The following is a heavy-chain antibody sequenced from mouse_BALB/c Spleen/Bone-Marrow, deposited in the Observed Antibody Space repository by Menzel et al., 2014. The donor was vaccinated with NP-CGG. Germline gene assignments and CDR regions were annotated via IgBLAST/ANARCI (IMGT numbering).Heavy chain of an antibody. V-gene: IGHV14-3*02. CDR1: GFNIKDTY. Sequence: EVQLEESGAELVKPGASVKLSCTASGFNIKDTYMHWVKQRPEQGLEWIGRIDPANGNTKYDPKFQGKATITADTSSNTAYVQLSRLTSEDTAVYYGSSSAIDYWGQGTSVTVSS. J-gene: IGHJ4*01. CDR2: IDPANGNT. CDR3: SSSAIDY.